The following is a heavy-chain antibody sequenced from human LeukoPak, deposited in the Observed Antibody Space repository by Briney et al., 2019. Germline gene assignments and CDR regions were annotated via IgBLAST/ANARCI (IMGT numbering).Heavy chain of an antibody. D-gene: IGHD3-22*01. Sequence: GASVKVSCKASGYTFTSYCMHWVRQAPGQGLEWMGIINPSGGSTSYAQKFQGRVTMTRDTSTSTVYMELSSLGSEDTAVYYCARGDYYDSSGYLQFDYWGQGTLVTVSS. V-gene: IGHV1-46*01. CDR1: GYTFTSYC. CDR3: ARGDYYDSSGYLQFDY. CDR2: INPSGGST. J-gene: IGHJ4*02.